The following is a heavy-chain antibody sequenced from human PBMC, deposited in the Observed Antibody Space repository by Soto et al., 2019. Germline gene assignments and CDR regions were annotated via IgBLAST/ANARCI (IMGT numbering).Heavy chain of an antibody. V-gene: IGHV5-51*01. CDR3: ARAWMEMDSSGYKVYDAFDV. CDR2: IYPGDSDT. CDR1: GYTFSGSW. Sequence: EVLLVQSGAEVKKPGESLKISCKASGYTFSGSWIAWVRQLPGKGLECMGIIYPGDSDTRYSPSFRGQVTISADKSISTTYLQWSSLKASDTAVYYCARAWMEMDSSGYKVYDAFDVWGQGTLVTVSS. D-gene: IGHD3-22*01. J-gene: IGHJ3*01.